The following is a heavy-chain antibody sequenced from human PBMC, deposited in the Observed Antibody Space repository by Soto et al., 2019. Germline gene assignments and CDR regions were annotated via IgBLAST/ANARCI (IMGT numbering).Heavy chain of an antibody. CDR2: IYYSGTT. Sequence: PSETLSLTCAVSGYSISSSNWWGWIRQPPGKGLEWIGYIYYSGTTYYNQYLKSRVTMSVDTSKNKFSLKLTSLTAVDTAVYYCARREIQGPIDYWGQGTLVT. CDR3: ARREIQGPIDY. D-gene: IGHD1-26*01. CDR1: GYSISSSNW. V-gene: IGHV4-28*01. J-gene: IGHJ4*02.